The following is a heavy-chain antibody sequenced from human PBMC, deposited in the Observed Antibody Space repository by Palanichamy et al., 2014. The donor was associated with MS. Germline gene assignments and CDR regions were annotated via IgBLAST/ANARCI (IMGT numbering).Heavy chain of an antibody. CDR3: ATPIYDYVWGSYPY. J-gene: IGHJ4*02. V-gene: IGHV3-23*01. D-gene: IGHD3-16*02. Sequence: EVQLLESGGGLVQPGGSLRLSCAASGFTFSGYAMSWVRQAPGKGLEWVSAISGSGGSTYYADSVKGRFTISRDNSKNTLYLQMNSLRAEDTAVYYCATPIYDYVWGSYPYWGQGTLVTVSS. CDR2: ISGSGGST. CDR1: GFTFSGYA.